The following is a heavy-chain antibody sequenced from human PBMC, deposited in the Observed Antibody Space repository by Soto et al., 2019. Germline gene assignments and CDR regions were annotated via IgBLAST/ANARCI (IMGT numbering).Heavy chain of an antibody. J-gene: IGHJ4*02. CDR3: ARDLEVGAHLYFFDY. CDR2: INHSGST. V-gene: IGHV4-34*01. D-gene: IGHD1-26*01. Sequence: SETLSLTCAVYGGSFSGYYWSWIRQPPGKGLEWIGEINHSGSTNYNPSLKSRVTISVDTSKNQFSLKLSSVTAADTAVYYCARDLEVGAHLYFFDYWGQGTPVTVSS. CDR1: GGSFSGYY.